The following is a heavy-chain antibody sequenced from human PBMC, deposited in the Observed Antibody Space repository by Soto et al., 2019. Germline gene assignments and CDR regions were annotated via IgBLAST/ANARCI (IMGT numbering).Heavy chain of an antibody. CDR1: GFTFGDYA. V-gene: IGHV3-49*03. CDR2: IRSKAYGGTT. Sequence: PGGSLRLSCTASGFTFGDYAMSWSRQAPGKGLEWVGFIRSKAYGGTTEYAASVKGRFTISRDDSKSIAYLQMNSLKTEDTAVYYCTRDRGGGFYYYGMDVWGQGTTVTVSS. D-gene: IGHD2-15*01. CDR3: TRDRGGGFYYYGMDV. J-gene: IGHJ6*02.